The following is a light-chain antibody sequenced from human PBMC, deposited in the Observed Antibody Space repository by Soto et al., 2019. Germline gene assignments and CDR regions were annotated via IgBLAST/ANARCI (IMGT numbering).Light chain of an antibody. CDR2: DAS. V-gene: IGKV3-11*01. J-gene: IGKJ1*01. Sequence: EIVLTQSPATLSLSPGERATLSCRASPSVTSNLAWYQQALGQAPRLLIYDASNRAAGIPARFSGSGSGTDFTITISSLEPEDFAVYYCQQRSNWPWTFGQGTKVEIK. CDR1: PSVTSN. CDR3: QQRSNWPWT.